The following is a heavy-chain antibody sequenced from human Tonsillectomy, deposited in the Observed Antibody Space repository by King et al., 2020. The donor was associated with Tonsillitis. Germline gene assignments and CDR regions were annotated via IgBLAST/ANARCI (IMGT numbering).Heavy chain of an antibody. CDR3: ARGGIVEQWLVRGLVLFDY. Sequence: QLVQSGAEVKKPGASVKVSCKASGYTFTGYYMHWVRQAPGQGLEWMGWINPNSGGTNYAQKFQGRVTMTRDTAISTAYMELSRLRSDDTAVYYCARGGIVEQWLVRGLVLFDYWGQGTLVTVSS. CDR2: INPNSGGT. D-gene: IGHD6-19*01. J-gene: IGHJ4*02. V-gene: IGHV1-2*02. CDR1: GYTFTGYY.